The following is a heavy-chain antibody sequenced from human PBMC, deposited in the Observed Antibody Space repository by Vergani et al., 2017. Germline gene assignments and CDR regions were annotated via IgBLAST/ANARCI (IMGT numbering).Heavy chain of an antibody. CDR2: ISSDGGST. CDR1: GFTFSTSA. V-gene: IGHV3-23*01. D-gene: IGHD3-22*01. J-gene: IGHJ4*02. CDR3: AGPQGTSSYYYGGFDY. Sequence: EVQLLESGGGLVQPGGSLRLSCAASGFTFSTSAMTWVRQAPGKGLEWVSTISSDGGSTYYADSVKGRFTISRDNSKNTLSLQMNSLTAEDTAIYYFAGPQGTSSYYYGGFDYWGQGILVTVSS.